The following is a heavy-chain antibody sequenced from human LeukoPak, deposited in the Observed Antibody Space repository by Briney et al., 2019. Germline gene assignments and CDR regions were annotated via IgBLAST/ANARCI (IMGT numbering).Heavy chain of an antibody. Sequence: GGSLRLSCAASGFTFSSYWMSWVRQAPGKGLEWVANIKQDGSEKYYVDSVKGRFTISRDNAKNSLYLQMNSLRAEDTAVYYCARDRAYYDFWSGSQGNYFDYWGQGTLVTVAS. D-gene: IGHD3-3*01. CDR2: IKQDGSEK. V-gene: IGHV3-7*01. CDR3: ARDRAYYDFWSGSQGNYFDY. CDR1: GFTFSSYW. J-gene: IGHJ4*02.